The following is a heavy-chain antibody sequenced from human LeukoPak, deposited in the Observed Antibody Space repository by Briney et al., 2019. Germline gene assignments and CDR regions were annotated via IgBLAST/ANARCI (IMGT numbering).Heavy chain of an antibody. V-gene: IGHV1-2*02. CDR1: GYTFTGYY. CDR2: INPNSGGT. J-gene: IGHJ5*02. Sequence: ASVKVSCKASGYTFTGYYMHWVRQAPGQGLEWMGWINPNSGGTNYAQKFQGRVTMTRDTSISTAYMELSRLRSDDTAVYYCARGHLRKIAVAGRAEFDPWGQGTLVTVSS. D-gene: IGHD6-19*01. CDR3: ARGHLRKIAVAGRAEFDP.